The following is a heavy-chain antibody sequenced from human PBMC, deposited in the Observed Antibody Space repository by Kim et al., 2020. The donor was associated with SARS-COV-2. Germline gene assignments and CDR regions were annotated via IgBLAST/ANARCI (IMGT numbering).Heavy chain of an antibody. Sequence: ASVKVSCKASGYTFTSYAMNWVRQAPGQGLEWMGWINTNTGNPTYAQGFTGRFVFSLDTSVSTAYLQISSLKAEDTAVYYCALVVTAIPHDDAFDIWGQGTMVTVSS. CDR2: INTNTGNP. J-gene: IGHJ3*02. CDR1: GYTFTSYA. V-gene: IGHV7-4-1*02. CDR3: ALVVTAIPHDDAFDI. D-gene: IGHD2-21*02.